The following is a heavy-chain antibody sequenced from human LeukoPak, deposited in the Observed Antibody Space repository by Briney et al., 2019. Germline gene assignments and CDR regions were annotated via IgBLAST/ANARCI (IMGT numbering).Heavy chain of an antibody. CDR3: ARDRVTIFGVVSGFQAFDI. V-gene: IGHV4-38-2*02. Sequence: SETLSLTCTVSGGSISSYYWSWIRQPPGKGLEWIGSIYHSGSTYYNPSLKSRVTISVDTSKNQFSLKLSSVTAADTAVYYCARDRVTIFGVVSGFQAFDIWGQGTMVTVSS. CDR2: IYHSGST. D-gene: IGHD3-3*01. J-gene: IGHJ3*02. CDR1: GGSISSYY.